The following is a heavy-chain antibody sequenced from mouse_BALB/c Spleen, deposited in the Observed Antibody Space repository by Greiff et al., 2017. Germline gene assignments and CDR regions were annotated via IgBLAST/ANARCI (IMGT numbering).Heavy chain of an antibody. CDR1: GYSFTGYF. D-gene: IGHD2-2*01. CDR2: INPYNGDT. Sequence: EVQLQQSGPELMKPGASVKISCKASGYSFTGYFMNWVMQSHGKSLEWIGRINPYNGDTFYNQKFKGKATLTVDKSSSTAHMELRSLASEDSAVYYCARGGYDYAMDYWGQGTSVTVSS. V-gene: IGHV1-20*02. CDR3: ARGGYDYAMDY. J-gene: IGHJ4*01.